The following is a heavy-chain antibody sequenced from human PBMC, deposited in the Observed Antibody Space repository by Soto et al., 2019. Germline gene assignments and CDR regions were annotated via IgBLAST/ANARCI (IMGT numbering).Heavy chain of an antibody. V-gene: IGHV1-69*01. CDR3: ARLHVPFGVVTV. D-gene: IGHD3-3*01. J-gene: IGHJ4*02. Sequence: QVQLVQSGAEVKKPGSSVKVSCKASGGTFSSYAISWVRQAPGQGLEWMGGIIPIFGTANYAQKFQGRVKITADEYTSTAYMALSSLRSEDTAVYYCARLHVPFGVVTVWGQGTLVTVSS. CDR1: GGTFSSYA. CDR2: IIPIFGTA.